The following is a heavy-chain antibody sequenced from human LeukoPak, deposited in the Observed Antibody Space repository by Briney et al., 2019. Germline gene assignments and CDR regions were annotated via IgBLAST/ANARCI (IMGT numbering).Heavy chain of an antibody. CDR2: ISGSGTST. D-gene: IGHD6-13*01. V-gene: IGHV3-23*01. CDR3: ARSNCSSCYLGVWYYFDY. CDR1: GFTFSNYA. J-gene: IGHJ4*02. Sequence: GGSLRLSCAASGFTFSNYAMSWVRQAPGKGLEWVSGISGSGTSTYYADSVKGRFTISRDNSKNTLYLQMNSLRAEDTAVYYCARSNCSSCYLGVWYYFDYWGQGTLVTVSS.